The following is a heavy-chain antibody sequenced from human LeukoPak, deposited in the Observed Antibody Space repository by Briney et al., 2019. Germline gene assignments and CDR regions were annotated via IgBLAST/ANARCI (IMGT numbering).Heavy chain of an antibody. CDR1: GFTFSSFG. CDR2: ISPRGDIT. D-gene: IGHD3-10*01. CDR3: AKDRLTMVRGVTNYMDV. Sequence: GGSLRLSCGASGFTFSSFGMHWVRQAPGKGLEWVSGISPRGDITYYKDSVRGRFTISRDNFKNTVSLQLNSLRAEDTAVYYCAKDRLTMVRGVTNYMDVWGKGTTVTISS. J-gene: IGHJ6*03. V-gene: IGHV3-NL1*01.